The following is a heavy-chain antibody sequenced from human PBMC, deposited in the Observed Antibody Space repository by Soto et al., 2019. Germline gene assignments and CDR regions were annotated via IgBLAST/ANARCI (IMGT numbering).Heavy chain of an antibody. Sequence: VQLLESGGGLVQAGESLRLSCAPFGFTFRNFAMSWVRQAPGKGLEWLSTVDSSGATTYSLDSVKGRFAISRDNSRNSLYLPMNSLRVDDTAVYYCANLGYCSGSTCPPQHWGPGTLVTVSS. V-gene: IGHV3-23*05. CDR2: VDSSGATT. CDR3: ANLGYCSGSTCPPQH. J-gene: IGHJ1*01. CDR1: GFTFRNFA. D-gene: IGHD2-15*01.